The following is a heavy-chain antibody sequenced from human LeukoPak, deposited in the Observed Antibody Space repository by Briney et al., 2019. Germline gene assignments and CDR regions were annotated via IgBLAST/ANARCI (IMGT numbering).Heavy chain of an antibody. D-gene: IGHD3-16*02. CDR3: ARYVWGSYPTFEDY. V-gene: IGHV4-59*01. CDR1: GGPISSYY. CDR2: IYYSGST. J-gene: IGHJ4*02. Sequence: SETLSLTCAVSGGPISSYYWSWIRQPPGKGLEWTGYIYYSGSTNYNPSLKSRVTISVDTSKDQFSLKLSSVTAADTAVYYCARYVWGSYPTFEDYWGQGTLVTVSS.